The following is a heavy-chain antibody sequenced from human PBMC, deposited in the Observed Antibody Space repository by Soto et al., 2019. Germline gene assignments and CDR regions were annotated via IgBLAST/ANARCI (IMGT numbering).Heavy chain of an antibody. CDR2: FRAGGDDGTT. V-gene: IGHV3-23*01. Sequence: PGWSLRLSCVSSVFTFISYSMRWVRQAPGKGLEWVSGFRAGGDDGTTYYADSVKGRFTISRDNSKNTLFLQMNSLRAEDTAIYYCAKKVNSGSGSQYFDYFGQGTLVTVS. J-gene: IGHJ4*02. D-gene: IGHD3-10*01. CDR1: VFTFISYS. CDR3: AKKVNSGSGSQYFDY.